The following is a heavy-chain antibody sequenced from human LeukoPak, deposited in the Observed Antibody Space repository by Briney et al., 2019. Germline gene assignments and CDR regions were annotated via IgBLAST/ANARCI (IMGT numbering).Heavy chain of an antibody. CDR2: IYYSGST. V-gene: IGHV4-39*01. J-gene: IGHJ2*01. CDR3: ASLGGGPSNWYFGL. CDR1: GGSISTSSYY. D-gene: IGHD3-10*01. Sequence: SETLSLTCTVSGGSISTSSYYWGWIRQPPGKGLEWIGYIYYSGSTYYNPSLKSRVTISVDTSKNQFSLKLSSVTAADTAVYYCASLGGGPSNWYFGLWGRGTLVTVSS.